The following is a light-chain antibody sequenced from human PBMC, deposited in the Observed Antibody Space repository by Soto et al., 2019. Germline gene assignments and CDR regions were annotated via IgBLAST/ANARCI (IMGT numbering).Light chain of an antibody. CDR2: NAF. CDR1: ESVSSSS. Sequence: EIVLTQSPGTLSLSPGERATLSCRASESVSSSSLAWYQQTPGQLPLAWYQQKPGQAPRLLIYNAFSRATGIPDRFSGSGSGTDFTLTISRLEPEDFAVYYCQQYGSSPLTFGQGTKVDIK. CDR3: QQYGSSPLT. J-gene: IGKJ1*01. V-gene: IGKV3-20*01.